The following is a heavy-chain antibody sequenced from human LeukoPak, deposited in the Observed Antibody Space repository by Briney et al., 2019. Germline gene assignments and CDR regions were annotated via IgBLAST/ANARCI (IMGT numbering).Heavy chain of an antibody. Sequence: PGGSLRLSCAASGFTFSSYWMHWVRQAPGKGLEWVAVISYDGSNKYYADSVKGRLTISRDNSKNTLYLQMNSLRPEDTAVYYCAKDRGSGFVVVIANHFDYWGQGTLVTVSS. CDR3: AKDRGSGFVVVIANHFDY. CDR2: ISYDGSNK. J-gene: IGHJ4*02. D-gene: IGHD2-21*01. V-gene: IGHV3-30*18. CDR1: GFTFSSYW.